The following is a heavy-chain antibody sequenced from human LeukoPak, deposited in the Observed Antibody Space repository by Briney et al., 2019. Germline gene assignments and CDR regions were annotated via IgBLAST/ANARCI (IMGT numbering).Heavy chain of an antibody. D-gene: IGHD1-1*01. V-gene: IGHV3-30*18. CDR3: AKDSTGLSMDV. CDR2: ISYDGSNK. J-gene: IGHJ6*02. Sequence: GGSLRLSCAASGFTFSSYGMHWVRQAPGKGLEWVAVISYDGSNKYYADSVKGRFTISRDNSKNTLYLQMNSLKAEDTAVYYCAKDSTGLSMDVWGQGTTVTVSS. CDR1: GFTFSSYG.